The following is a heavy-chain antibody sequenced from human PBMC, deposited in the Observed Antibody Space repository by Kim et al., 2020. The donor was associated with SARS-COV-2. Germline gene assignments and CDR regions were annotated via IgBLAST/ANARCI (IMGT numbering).Heavy chain of an antibody. V-gene: IGHV4-59*13. CDR1: GASFTSYY. Sequence: SETLSLTCSVSGASFTSYYWTWIRQAPGQGLEWMGYIYHNGMTNYNPSLTRRVTMSVEKPMNKYSLKLISVNAADTAVYYCARGTRAQWLGHFDQWGQGILVAVSS. J-gene: IGHJ4*02. D-gene: IGHD6-19*01. CDR3: ARGTRAQWLGHFDQ. CDR2: IYHNGMT.